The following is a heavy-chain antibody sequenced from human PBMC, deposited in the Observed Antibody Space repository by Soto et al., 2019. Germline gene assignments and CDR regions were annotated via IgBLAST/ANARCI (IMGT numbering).Heavy chain of an antibody. CDR3: AKDPNGDYVGAFGS. Sequence: EVQLLESGGGLVQPGGSLRLSCTASGITFSSYAMTWVRQVPGKGLEWVSSVRGSSGGTYYADAVKGRFTISRDNSKNTLYLQMNSLRAEDTAIYYCAKDPNGDYVGAFGSWGQGGLVTVSS. J-gene: IGHJ4*02. CDR2: VRGSSGGT. V-gene: IGHV3-23*01. CDR1: GITFSSYA. D-gene: IGHD4-17*01.